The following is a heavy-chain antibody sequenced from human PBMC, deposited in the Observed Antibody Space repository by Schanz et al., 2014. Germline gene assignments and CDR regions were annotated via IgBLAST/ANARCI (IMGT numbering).Heavy chain of an antibody. D-gene: IGHD3-10*01. Sequence: EVQLLESGGGLVQPGGSLRLSCLASGFAFSSYGMNWLRQAPGKGLEWVSVIGVDGTTTYYADSVKGRFTISRDNSKNTLYLQMNSLRPEDTAVYYCAKGRFGELSDFDIWGQGTMVTVSS. CDR2: IGVDGTTT. CDR1: GFAFSSYG. CDR3: AKGRFGELSDFDI. V-gene: IGHV3-23*01. J-gene: IGHJ3*02.